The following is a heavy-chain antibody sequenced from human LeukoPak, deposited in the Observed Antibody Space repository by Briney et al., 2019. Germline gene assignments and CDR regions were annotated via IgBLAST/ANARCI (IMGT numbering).Heavy chain of an antibody. Sequence: SQTLSLTCTVSGGSISSGSYYWSWIRQPAGKGLEWIGRIYTSGSTNYNPSLKSRVTISVDTSKNQFSLKLSSVTAADTAVYYCARPRLGATPFDAFDIWGQGTMVTVSS. J-gene: IGHJ3*02. CDR3: ARPRLGATPFDAFDI. CDR1: GGSISSGSYY. V-gene: IGHV4-61*02. CDR2: IYTSGST. D-gene: IGHD1-26*01.